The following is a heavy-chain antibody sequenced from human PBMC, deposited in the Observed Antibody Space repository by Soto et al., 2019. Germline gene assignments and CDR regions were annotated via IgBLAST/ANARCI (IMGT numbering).Heavy chain of an antibody. D-gene: IGHD3-22*01. V-gene: IGHV3-21*01. Sequence: GGSLRLSCAASGFTFSSYSMNWVGQAPGKGLEWVSSISSSSSYIYYADSVKGRFTISRDNAKNSLYLQMNSLRAEDTAVYYCARSGYYDSSGYYYAGDYWGQGTLVTVSS. J-gene: IGHJ4*02. CDR3: ARSGYYDSSGYYYAGDY. CDR1: GFTFSSYS. CDR2: ISSSSSYI.